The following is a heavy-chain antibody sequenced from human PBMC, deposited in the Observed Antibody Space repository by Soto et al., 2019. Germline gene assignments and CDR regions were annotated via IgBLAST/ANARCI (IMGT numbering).Heavy chain of an antibody. CDR2: FYYSGST. CDR1: GGSISSYY. D-gene: IGHD1-26*01. V-gene: IGHV4-59*01. CDR3: ARGKVGATIDY. Sequence: QVQLQESGPGLVKPSETLSLTCTVSGGSISSYYWSWIRQPPGKGLERIGHFYYSGSTNYNPSLKSRVTLAVDTSKNQFSLKLSSVTAADTAVYYCARGKVGATIDYWGQGTLVTVSS. J-gene: IGHJ4*02.